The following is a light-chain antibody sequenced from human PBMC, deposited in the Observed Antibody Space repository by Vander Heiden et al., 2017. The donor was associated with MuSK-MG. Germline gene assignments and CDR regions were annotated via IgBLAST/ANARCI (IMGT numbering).Light chain of an antibody. CDR3: QQRSNWL. J-gene: IGKJ4*01. Sequence: IVLTQSPATPSLSPGERATLSCRASQTVSSFLAWYQHKPGQAPRLLIYDAYNRDTGIHARFSGSGSGTDFTLTSSSREPEDSAVYYSQQRSNWLFGGGTKVEIK. CDR1: QTVSSF. V-gene: IGKV3-11*01. CDR2: DAY.